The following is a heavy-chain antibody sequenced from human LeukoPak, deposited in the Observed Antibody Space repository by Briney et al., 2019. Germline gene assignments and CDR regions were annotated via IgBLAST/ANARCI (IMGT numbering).Heavy chain of an antibody. J-gene: IGHJ4*02. CDR3: AKAQYSGSSNFDY. V-gene: IGHV3-23*01. Sequence: PGGSLRLSCAASGFTFSSYAMSWVRQAPGKGLEWVSAISGSGGGTYYADSVKGRFTISRDNSKNTLYLQMNSLRAEDTAVYYCAKAQYSGSSNFDYWGQGTLVTVSS. CDR2: ISGSGGGT. CDR1: GFTFSSYA. D-gene: IGHD1-26*01.